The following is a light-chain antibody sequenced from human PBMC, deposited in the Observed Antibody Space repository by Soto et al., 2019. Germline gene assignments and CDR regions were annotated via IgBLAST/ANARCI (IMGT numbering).Light chain of an antibody. CDR3: QQYGPSLIT. CDR1: QRVGYS. Sequence: ENVLTQSPGTLSLSPGARATLSCRASQRVGYSLAWYQQIPGQSSSPLNPSACTSAPGMPYRFNDSGSGTDFTLTISRLQAEDYALYYCQQYGPSLITYSQ. V-gene: IGKV3-20*01. J-gene: IGKJ5*01. CDR2: SAC.